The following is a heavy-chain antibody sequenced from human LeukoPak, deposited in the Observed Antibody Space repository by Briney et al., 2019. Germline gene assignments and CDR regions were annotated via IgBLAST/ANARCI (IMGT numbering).Heavy chain of an antibody. D-gene: IGHD3-9*01. J-gene: IGHJ4*02. CDR1: GFTFDDYP. CDR2: INGNSVSK. CDR3: AKSASLTGIGYFDS. V-gene: IGHV3-9*01. Sequence: GGSLRLSCAASGFTFDDYPMHWVRQGPGKGLEWVSGINGNSVSKGYADSAKGRFTVSRDNAKNSLYLQMNSLRPEDTALYYCAKSASLTGIGYFDSWGQGTLVTVSS.